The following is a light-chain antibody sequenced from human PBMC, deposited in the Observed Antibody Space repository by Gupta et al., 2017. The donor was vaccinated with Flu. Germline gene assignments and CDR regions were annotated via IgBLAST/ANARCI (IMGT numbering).Light chain of an antibody. CDR2: AAS. Sequence: EIVLTQSPGTLSLSPGERATLSCRASQSVSSSYFAWYQQKPGQAPRLLIYAASSRATGIPDRFSGSGSGTDFTLTISRLEPEDFAVYYCQQDGHSPITFGQGTRLEIK. V-gene: IGKV3-20*01. CDR3: QQDGHSPIT. J-gene: IGKJ5*01. CDR1: QSVSSSY.